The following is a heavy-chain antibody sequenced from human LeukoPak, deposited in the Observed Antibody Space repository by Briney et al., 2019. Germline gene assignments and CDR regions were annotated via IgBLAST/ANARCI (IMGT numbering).Heavy chain of an antibody. D-gene: IGHD3-10*01. CDR3: ARDRGYDY. Sequence: GGSLRLSCTASGFTFSGYSMNWIRQAPGKGLEWVSSFGTRSTSIYHAGSVKGRFAISRDNAKNSLYLQMNSLRAEDTAVYYCARDRGYDYWGQGTLVTVSS. CDR2: FGTRSTSI. J-gene: IGHJ4*02. V-gene: IGHV3-21*01. CDR1: GFTFSGYS.